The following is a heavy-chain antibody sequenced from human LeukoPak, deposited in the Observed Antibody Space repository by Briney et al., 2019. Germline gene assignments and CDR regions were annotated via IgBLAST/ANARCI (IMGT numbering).Heavy chain of an antibody. CDR2: IDYDGTVK. D-gene: IGHD2-21*01. CDR3: ARKFVDY. CDR1: GFTFSNYD. V-gene: IGHV3-30*02. Sequence: GASLRLSCAASGFTFSNYDMYWVRQHPGKGLEWVAFIDYDGTVKYYEDSVKGRFTISRDNSKHTVYLQMNSLRTEDTAIYYCARKFVDYWGQGTLVTVSS. J-gene: IGHJ4*02.